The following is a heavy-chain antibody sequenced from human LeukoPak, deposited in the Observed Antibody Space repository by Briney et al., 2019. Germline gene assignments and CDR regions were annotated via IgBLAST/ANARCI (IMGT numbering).Heavy chain of an antibody. J-gene: IGHJ4*02. V-gene: IGHV4-4*02. CDR3: AREGGFYRPLDY. CDR2: DHLNGRT. CDR1: GDSISTTNW. D-gene: IGHD2/OR15-2a*01. Sequence: SETLTLTCDVSGDSISTTNWWTWVRQPPGGGLEWIGEDHLNGRTHYSPSLESRVTMSVDMSENHISLQLTSVTAADTAVYYCAREGGFYRPLDYSGPGTLVIVSS.